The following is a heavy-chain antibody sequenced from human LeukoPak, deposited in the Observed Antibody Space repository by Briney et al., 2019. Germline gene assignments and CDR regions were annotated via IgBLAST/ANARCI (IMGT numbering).Heavy chain of an antibody. Sequence: PGGALRLSCAASGFTFSSYWMHWVRQVPGKGLVWVSRINFDGSSTTYAHSVKGRFTISRDNAKNTLYLQVSSLRAEDTAVYFCARGYINYVDYWGQGTLVTVSS. J-gene: IGHJ4*02. D-gene: IGHD5-24*01. V-gene: IGHV3-74*01. CDR2: INFDGSST. CDR3: ARGYINYVDY. CDR1: GFTFSSYW.